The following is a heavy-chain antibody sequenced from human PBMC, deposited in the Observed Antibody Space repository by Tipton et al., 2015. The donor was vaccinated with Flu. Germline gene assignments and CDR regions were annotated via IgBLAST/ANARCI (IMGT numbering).Heavy chain of an antibody. J-gene: IGHJ4*02. Sequence: SLRLSCAASGFTFTNCAMSWVRQAPGKGLEWVSGISAGGGTTYYAGSMKGRFTISRDNSKNTLYLQMNSLRAEDTAVYYCAKGGVVIITPPDYWGQGALVTVSS. CDR2: ISAGGGTT. D-gene: IGHD3-22*01. V-gene: IGHV3-23*01. CDR1: GFTFTNCA. CDR3: AKGGVVIITPPDY.